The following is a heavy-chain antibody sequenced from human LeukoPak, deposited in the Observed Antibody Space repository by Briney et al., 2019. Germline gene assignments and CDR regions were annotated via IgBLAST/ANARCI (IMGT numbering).Heavy chain of an antibody. D-gene: IGHD2-8*01. Sequence: ASVKVFCKASVYTFNSYGISWVRQAPGQGLEWMGWISAYNGNTNYAQKLQGRVTMTTDTSTSTAYMELRSLRSDDTAVYYCARGLYCTNGVCYIVAFDIWGQGTMVTVSS. J-gene: IGHJ3*02. CDR1: VYTFNSYG. CDR3: ARGLYCTNGVCYIVAFDI. V-gene: IGHV1-18*04. CDR2: ISAYNGNT.